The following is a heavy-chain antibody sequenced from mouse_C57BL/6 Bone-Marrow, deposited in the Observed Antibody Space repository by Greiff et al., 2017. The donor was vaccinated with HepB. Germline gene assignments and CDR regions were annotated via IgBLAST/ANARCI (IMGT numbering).Heavy chain of an antibody. CDR3: TTLLYPLFDY. D-gene: IGHD2-12*01. Sequence: VQLQQSGAELVRPGASVKLSCTASGFNIKDDYMHWVKQRPEQGLEWIGWIDPENGDTEYASKFQGKATITADTSSNTAYLQLSSLTSEDTAVYYWTTLLYPLFDYWGQGTTLTVSS. V-gene: IGHV14-4*01. CDR1: GFNIKDDY. J-gene: IGHJ2*01. CDR2: IDPENGDT.